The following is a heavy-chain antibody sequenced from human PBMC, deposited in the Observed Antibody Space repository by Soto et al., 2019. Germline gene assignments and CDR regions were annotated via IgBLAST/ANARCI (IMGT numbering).Heavy chain of an antibody. CDR1: GGSISSSSYY. CDR2: IYYSGST. CDR3: ARHEGVVNNWFDP. Sequence: QLQLQESGPGLVKPSETLSLTCTVSGGSISSSSYYWGWIRQPPGKGLEWIGSIYYSGSTYYNPSLKSRVTISVCTSKNQFSLTLSSVTAADTAVYYCARHEGVVNNWFDPWGQGTLVTVSS. V-gene: IGHV4-39*01. J-gene: IGHJ5*02. D-gene: IGHD3-22*01.